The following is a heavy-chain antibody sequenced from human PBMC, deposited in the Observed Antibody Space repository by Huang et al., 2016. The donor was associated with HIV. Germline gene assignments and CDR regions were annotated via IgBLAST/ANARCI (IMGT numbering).Heavy chain of an antibody. CDR2: IYYSGST. CDR1: GGSITSRSYY. Sequence: QLQLQGSGPGLVKPSETLSLTCTVSGGSITSRSYYWGWIRQPPGKGLEWVGCIYYSGSTAYNPSLKSRVTVSVDTSKNQFSLKLSSVTAADTAVYYCARHFSYYDSSGYTPWDAFDIWGQGTMVTVSS. D-gene: IGHD3-22*01. CDR3: ARHFSYYDSSGYTPWDAFDI. V-gene: IGHV4-39*01. J-gene: IGHJ3*02.